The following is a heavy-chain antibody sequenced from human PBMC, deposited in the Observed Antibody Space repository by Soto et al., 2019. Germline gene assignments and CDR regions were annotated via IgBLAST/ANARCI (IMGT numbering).Heavy chain of an antibody. J-gene: IGHJ4*02. CDR2: MYYSGST. D-gene: IGHD3-9*01. CDR1: GVSIINTDYS. CDR3: ARAGRRYFDVHYFDY. Sequence: SETLSLTCTVSGVSIINTDYSWGWIRQPPGKGLEWVGTMYYSGSTYYNPSLKSRVTISVDTSKNQFSLKLSSVTAADTAVYYCARAGRRYFDVHYFDYWGQGTLVTVSS. V-gene: IGHV4-39*07.